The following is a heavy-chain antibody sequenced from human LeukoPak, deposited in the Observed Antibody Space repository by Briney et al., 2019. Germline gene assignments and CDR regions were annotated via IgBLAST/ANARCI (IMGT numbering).Heavy chain of an antibody. V-gene: IGHV1-69*05. CDR3: ARGPLHSSSSLLLYYFDY. D-gene: IGHD6-6*01. CDR2: IIPIFSTA. J-gene: IGHJ4*02. Sequence: SVKVSCKASGGTFSSYAISWVRQAPGQGLEWMGGIIPIFSTANYAQKFQGRVTITTDESTSTAYTELSSLRSEDTAVYYCARGPLHSSSSLLLYYFDYWGQGTLVTVSS. CDR1: GGTFSSYA.